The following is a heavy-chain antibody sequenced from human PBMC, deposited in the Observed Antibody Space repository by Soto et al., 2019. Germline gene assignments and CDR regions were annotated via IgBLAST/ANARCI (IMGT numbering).Heavy chain of an antibody. CDR3: ARSPVDTAMADNWFDP. CDR2: IWYDGSNK. V-gene: IGHV3-33*01. D-gene: IGHD5-18*01. Sequence: LXLSCAASGFTFSSYGMHWVRQAPGKGLEWVAVIWYDGSNKYYADSVKGRFTISRDNSKNTLYLQMNSLRAEDTAVYYCARSPVDTAMADNWFDPWGQGTLVTVYS. J-gene: IGHJ5*02. CDR1: GFTFSSYG.